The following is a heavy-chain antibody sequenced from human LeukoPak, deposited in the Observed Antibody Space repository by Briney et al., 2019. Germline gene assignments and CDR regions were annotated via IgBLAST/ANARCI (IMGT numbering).Heavy chain of an antibody. Sequence: GGSLRLSCAASGFTFSSYAMSWVRQVSGKGLEWVSVISGSGDTTNYADSVKGRFTISRDNSKNTLYLQMNSLRAEDTAVYYCAKDRYSIWYLTLDYWGQGTLVTVSS. CDR2: ISGSGDTT. CDR1: GFTFSSYA. CDR3: AKDRYSIWYLTLDY. V-gene: IGHV3-23*01. D-gene: IGHD6-13*01. J-gene: IGHJ4*02.